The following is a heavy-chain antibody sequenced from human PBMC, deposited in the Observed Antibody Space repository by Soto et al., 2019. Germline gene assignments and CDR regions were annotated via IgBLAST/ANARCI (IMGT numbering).Heavy chain of an antibody. D-gene: IGHD6-19*01. Sequence: GSLRLSCAASGFTFSSYGMHWVRQAPGKGLEWVAVIWYDGSNKYYADSVKGRFTISRDNSKNTLYLQMNSLRAEDTAVYYCARSPRHSSGWYPIAYYFDYWGQGTLVTVSS. CDR1: GFTFSSYG. CDR3: ARSPRHSSGWYPIAYYFDY. CDR2: IWYDGSNK. J-gene: IGHJ4*02. V-gene: IGHV3-33*08.